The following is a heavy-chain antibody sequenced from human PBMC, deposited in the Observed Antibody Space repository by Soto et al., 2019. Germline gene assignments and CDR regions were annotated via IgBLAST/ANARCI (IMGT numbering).Heavy chain of an antibody. CDR2: INAGNGNT. CDR3: ARSSHYYYYYYMDV. CDR1: GYTITRYP. J-gene: IGHJ6*03. V-gene: IGHV1-3*01. Sequence: ASVNGACKTSGYTITRYPMRWVRKKPGQRPEWMGWINAGNGNTKYSQKFQGRVTITRDTSASTAYMELSSLRSEDTAVYYCARSSHYYYYYYMDVWGKGTTVTVSS.